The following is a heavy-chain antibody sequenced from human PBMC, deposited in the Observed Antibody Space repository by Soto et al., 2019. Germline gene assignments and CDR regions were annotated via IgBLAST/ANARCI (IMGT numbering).Heavy chain of an antibody. CDR2: IYWDDDK. D-gene: IGHD3-3*01. J-gene: IGHJ6*02. V-gene: IGHV2-5*02. CDR1: GFSLSTSGVG. Sequence: QITLKESGPTLVKPTQTLTLTCTFSGFSLSTSGVGVGWLRQPPGKALEWLALIYWDDDKRYSPSLKSRLTITKDTAKNQVVLTRTNRDPVDTATYYCAHRPIFGVVSPHYYYDGMDVWGQGTTVTVSS. CDR3: AHRPIFGVVSPHYYYDGMDV.